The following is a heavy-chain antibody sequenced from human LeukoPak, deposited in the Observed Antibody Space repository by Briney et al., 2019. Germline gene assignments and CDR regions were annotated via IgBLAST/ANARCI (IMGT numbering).Heavy chain of an antibody. V-gene: IGHV4-39*01. CDR1: DXSISSIIYY. D-gene: IGHD3-10*01. CDR3: ARHSRSVDYGSGSYTWDY. CDR2: IYYSGST. Sequence: PSETLSLTCTVSDXSISSIIYYWGWIRQPPGKGLEWIGTIYYSGSTYYNVSLKSRVTISVDTSRNQFSLKLSSVTAADTAVYYCARHSRSVDYGSGSYTWDYWGQGTLVTVSS. J-gene: IGHJ4*01.